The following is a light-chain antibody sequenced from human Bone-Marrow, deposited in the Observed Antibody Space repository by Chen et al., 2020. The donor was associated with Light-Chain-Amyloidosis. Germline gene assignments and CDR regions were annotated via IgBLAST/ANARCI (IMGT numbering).Light chain of an antibody. CDR1: SSKIGTNY. Sequence: QSELTQPPSVSAAPGLRVTLSCSGSSSKIGTNYVSWYQQLPGTAPKLLIYDNNKRPSGSPDRFSGAKSGTSATLGITGRQTGDEAAYYCGAWDNGLSDWMFGGGTKLTVL. CDR3: GAWDNGLSDWM. CDR2: DNN. J-gene: IGLJ3*02. V-gene: IGLV1-51*01.